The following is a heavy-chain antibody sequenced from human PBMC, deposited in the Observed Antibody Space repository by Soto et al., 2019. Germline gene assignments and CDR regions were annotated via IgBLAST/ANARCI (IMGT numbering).Heavy chain of an antibody. J-gene: IGHJ4*02. V-gene: IGHV3-48*01. Sequence: EVQLVESGGGLVQPGGSLRLSCAASGFTFSSYSMNWVRQAPGKGLEWVSYISSSSSTMYYADSVKGRFTISRDNAKNSLYLQMNSLRAEDTAGYYCARDYYGSGSLNYWGQGTLVTVSS. CDR2: ISSSSSTM. CDR3: ARDYYGSGSLNY. CDR1: GFTFSSYS. D-gene: IGHD3-10*01.